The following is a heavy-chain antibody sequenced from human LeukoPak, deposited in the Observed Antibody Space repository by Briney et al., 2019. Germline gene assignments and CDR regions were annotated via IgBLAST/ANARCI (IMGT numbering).Heavy chain of an antibody. D-gene: IGHD2-15*01. Sequence: GGSLRLSCAASGLSFGAHAMHWVRQAPGMGLEWVSGVGGGGQRTHYADSVKGRFTISRNNSKNTLYLQMNSLRAEDTAVYYCAKDRGYYVDTGTINFWGQGTLVTVSS. J-gene: IGHJ4*02. CDR2: VGGGGQRT. CDR1: GLSFGAHA. CDR3: AKDRGYYVDTGTINF. V-gene: IGHV3-23*01.